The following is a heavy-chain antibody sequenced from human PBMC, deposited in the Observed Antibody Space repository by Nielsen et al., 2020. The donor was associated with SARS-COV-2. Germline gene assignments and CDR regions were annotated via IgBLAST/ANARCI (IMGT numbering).Heavy chain of an antibody. D-gene: IGHD4/OR15-4a*01. CDR1: GFPFNTYG. Sequence: GESLKISCAASGFPFNTYGMHWVRQAPGKGLEWGAIIWFDGSAKYYADSVKGRCTISKDNSKNTRYLLMNGLRAEDTATYFCVRVPLGGAFYYMDVWGKGTTVTVSS. CDR2: IWFDGSAK. V-gene: IGHV3-33*01. J-gene: IGHJ6*03. CDR3: VRVPLGGAFYYMDV.